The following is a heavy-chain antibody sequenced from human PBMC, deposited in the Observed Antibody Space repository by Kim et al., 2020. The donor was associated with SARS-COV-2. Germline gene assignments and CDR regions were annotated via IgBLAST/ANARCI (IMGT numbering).Heavy chain of an antibody. D-gene: IGHD4-4*01. V-gene: IGHV3-30*03. CDR2: VSYDGSNK. CDR1: GFTFSRFG. Sequence: GGSLRLSCAASGFTFSRFGMHWVRQAPGKGLEWVAVVSYDGSNKYYADSVKGRFTISRDNSKKMLYLQMNSLRAEDTAVYYCAGTTINDDCFGMDVWGRG. J-gene: IGHJ6*02. CDR3: AGTTINDDCFGMDV.